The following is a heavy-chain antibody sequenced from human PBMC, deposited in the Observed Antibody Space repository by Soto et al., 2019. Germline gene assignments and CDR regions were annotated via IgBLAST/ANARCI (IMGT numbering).Heavy chain of an antibody. CDR1: GGSLNDYF. Sequence: PSETLSLTCVVSGGSLNDYFWSWIRQPPGMALEWIGEINHLGSINYNPSLKSRVTMPVDTSKNQFSLTLNSVTAADTATYYCARGGISHWAYFYYMDVWDRGTTVTVSS. D-gene: IGHD2-21*01. CDR2: INHLGSI. CDR3: ARGGISHWAYFYYMDV. V-gene: IGHV4-34*01. J-gene: IGHJ6*03.